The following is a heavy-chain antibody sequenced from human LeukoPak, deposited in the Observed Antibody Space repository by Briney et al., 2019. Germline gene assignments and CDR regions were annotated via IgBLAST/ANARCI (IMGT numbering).Heavy chain of an antibody. V-gene: IGHV1-2*02. CDR3: ARVDCSSTSCYLDY. D-gene: IGHD2-2*01. Sequence: ASVTVSCKASGYTFTGYYMHWVRQAPGQGLEWMGWINPNSGGTNYAQKFQGRVTMTRDTSISTAYMELSRLRSDDTAVYYCARVDCSSTSCYLDYWGQGTLVTVSS. CDR1: GYTFTGYY. CDR2: INPNSGGT. J-gene: IGHJ4*02.